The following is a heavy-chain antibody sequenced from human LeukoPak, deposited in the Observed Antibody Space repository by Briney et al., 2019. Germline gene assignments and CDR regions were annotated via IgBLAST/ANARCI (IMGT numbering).Heavy chain of an antibody. J-gene: IGHJ5*02. V-gene: IGHV4-38-2*02. CDR3: ARHRQSTNWFDP. D-gene: IGHD2/OR15-2a*01. Sequence: SETLSLTCTVSGYSISSGYYWGWIRQPPGKGLEWIGSIYHSGSTYYNPSLKSRVTISVDTSKNQFSLKLSSVTAADTAVYYCARHRQSTNWFDPWGQGTLVTVSS. CDR1: GYSISSGYY. CDR2: IYHSGST.